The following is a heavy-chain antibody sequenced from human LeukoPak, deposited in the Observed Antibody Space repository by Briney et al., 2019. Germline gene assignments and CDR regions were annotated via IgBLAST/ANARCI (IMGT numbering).Heavy chain of an antibody. J-gene: IGHJ3*02. V-gene: IGHV3-23*01. Sequence: GGSLRLSCAASGFTFSSYAMHWVRQAPGKGLEWVSAISGSGGSTYYADSVKGRFTISRDNSKNTLYLQMNSLRAEDTAVYYCAKGRIVVVIASADAFDIWGQGTMVTVSS. CDR1: GFTFSSYA. CDR2: ISGSGGST. CDR3: AKGRIVVVIASADAFDI. D-gene: IGHD2-21*01.